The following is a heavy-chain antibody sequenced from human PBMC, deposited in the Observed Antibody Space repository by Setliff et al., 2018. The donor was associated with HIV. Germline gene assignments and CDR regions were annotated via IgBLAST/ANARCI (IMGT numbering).Heavy chain of an antibody. CDR2: IYYTGST. Sequence: SETLSLTCTVSGGSINSGHYYWSWIRHHTGKGLEWIGYIYYTGSTYFNPSLKSRITLSIDTSKNQFSLKLSSVTAADTAVYYCARDRYAGEIDYWGQGTLVTVSS. V-gene: IGHV4-31*03. J-gene: IGHJ4*02. D-gene: IGHD3-10*01. CDR1: GGSINSGHYY. CDR3: ARDRYAGEIDY.